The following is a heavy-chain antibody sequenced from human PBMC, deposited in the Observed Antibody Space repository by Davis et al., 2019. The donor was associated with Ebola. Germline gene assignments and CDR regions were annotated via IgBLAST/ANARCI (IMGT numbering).Heavy chain of an antibody. CDR2: INHSGST. CDR1: GGSFSGYY. CDR3: ARRITFGGVIVLGDAFDI. D-gene: IGHD3-16*02. V-gene: IGHV4-34*01. J-gene: IGHJ3*02. Sequence: SETLSLTCAVYGGSFSGYYWSWIRQPPGKGLEWIGEINHSGSTNYNPSLKSRVTISVDTSKNQFSLKLSSVTAADTAVYYCARRITFGGVIVLGDAFDIWGQGTMVTVSS.